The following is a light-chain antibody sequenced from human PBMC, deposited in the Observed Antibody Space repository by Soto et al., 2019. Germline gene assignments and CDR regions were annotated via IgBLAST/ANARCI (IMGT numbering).Light chain of an antibody. CDR2: INGDGSH. Sequence: QLVLTQSPSASASLGASVKLTCTLSSGHSSYAIAWHQQQPEKGPRYLMKINGDGSHSKGDGIPDRFSGSSSGAERYLTISSLQYEDEADYYCQTWGTGIRVFGGGTKLTVL. CDR3: QTWGTGIRV. CDR1: SGHSSYA. J-gene: IGLJ2*01. V-gene: IGLV4-69*01.